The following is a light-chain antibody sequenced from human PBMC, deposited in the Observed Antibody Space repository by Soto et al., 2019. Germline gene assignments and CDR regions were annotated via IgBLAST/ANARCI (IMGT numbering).Light chain of an antibody. CDR2: GAS. CDR1: QTVSNNY. J-gene: IGKJ5*01. Sequence: ESVLTQSPGTLSLSPGDRATLSCRSSQTVSNNYLAWCQQKPGQAPRVIMYGASRRATGIPDRFSGSGSGTDFTLTISSLEPEDFAVYYCQQRSNWLITFGQGTRLEIK. CDR3: QQRSNWLIT. V-gene: IGKV3D-20*02.